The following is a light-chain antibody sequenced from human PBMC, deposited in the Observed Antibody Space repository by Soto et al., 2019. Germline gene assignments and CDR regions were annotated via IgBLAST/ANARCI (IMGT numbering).Light chain of an antibody. CDR1: QNLSTSY. CDR2: GTS. Sequence: EIGLTQSPGALSLSPGERVTLLCRASQNLSTSYLAWYQQTPGQATSLLIYGTSNMAPGIPDRFSGRGSRTDFTLTISRLEPEDFAVYYCHQYAGSPKTFGQGTKLEIK. V-gene: IGKV3-20*01. J-gene: IGKJ2*01. CDR3: HQYAGSPKT.